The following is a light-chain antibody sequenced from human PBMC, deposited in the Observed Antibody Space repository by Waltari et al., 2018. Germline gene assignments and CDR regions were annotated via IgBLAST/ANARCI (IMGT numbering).Light chain of an antibody. V-gene: IGLV7-43*01. CDR3: LLYYGGAWV. CDR1: TGAVTIGYY. Sequence: QPVVTQEPSLTVSPGGTVTLTCAPNTGAVTIGYYQNWFQQKPGQTPRALIYSTNNKHSWTPARFSGSLLGDKAVLTLSGVQPEDEAEYYCLLYYGGAWVFGGGTKLTVL. CDR2: STN. J-gene: IGLJ3*02.